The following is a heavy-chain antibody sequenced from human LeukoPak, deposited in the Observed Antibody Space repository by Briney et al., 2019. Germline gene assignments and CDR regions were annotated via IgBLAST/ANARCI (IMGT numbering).Heavy chain of an antibody. CDR2: INHSGST. CDR1: GGSFSGYY. D-gene: IGHD3-16*02. V-gene: IGHV4-34*01. CDR3: ARNGKYYDYIWGSYRLDYYFDY. Sequence: SETLSLTCAVYGGSFSGYYCSWMRQPPGKGRERIVEINHSGSTNYNPSLKSRVTISVDTSKNQFSLKLSSVTAADTAVYYCARNGKYYDYIWGSYRLDYYFDYWGQGTLVTVSS. J-gene: IGHJ4*02.